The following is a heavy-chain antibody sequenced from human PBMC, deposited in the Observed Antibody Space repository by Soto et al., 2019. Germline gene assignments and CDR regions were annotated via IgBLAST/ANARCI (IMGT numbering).Heavy chain of an antibody. J-gene: IGHJ4*02. CDR2: IYYSRST. CDR3: ARLSNPWGNSVMDY. Sequence: QVQLQESGPGLVKPSQTLSLTCTVSGGSISSGGYYWSWIRQHPGKGLEWIGYIYYSRSTYYNPSLKSRVTISADTSKNQCALKLSSVTAADTAVYYCARLSNPWGNSVMDYWGQGTLVTVSS. CDR1: GGSISSGGYY. D-gene: IGHD3-16*01. V-gene: IGHV4-31*03.